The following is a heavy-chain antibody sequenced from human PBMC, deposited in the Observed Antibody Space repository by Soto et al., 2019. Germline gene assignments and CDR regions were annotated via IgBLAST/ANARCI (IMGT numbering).Heavy chain of an antibody. J-gene: IGHJ5*02. V-gene: IGHV3-33*01. CDR3: ARGSIAVAGTPFDP. D-gene: IGHD6-19*01. CDR2: IWYDGSNK. Sequence: GGSLRLSCAASGFTFSSYGMHWVRQAPGKGLGWVAVIWYDGSNKYYADSVKGRFTISRDNSKNTLYLQMNSLRAEDTAVYYCARGSIAVAGTPFDPWGQGTLVTVSS. CDR1: GFTFSSYG.